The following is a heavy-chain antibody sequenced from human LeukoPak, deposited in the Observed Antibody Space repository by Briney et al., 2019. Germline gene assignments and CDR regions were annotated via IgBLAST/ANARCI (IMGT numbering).Heavy chain of an antibody. J-gene: IGHJ1*01. CDR3: ARAYGGPKQYFQH. D-gene: IGHD4/OR15-4a*01. V-gene: IGHV1-2*02. CDR1: GYTFTGYY. Sequence: ASVKVSCKASGYTFTGYYTHWVRQAPGQGLEWMGWINPNSGGTNYAQKFQGRVTMTRDTSISTAYMELSRLRSDDTAVYYCARAYGGPKQYFQHWGQGTLVTVSS. CDR2: INPNSGGT.